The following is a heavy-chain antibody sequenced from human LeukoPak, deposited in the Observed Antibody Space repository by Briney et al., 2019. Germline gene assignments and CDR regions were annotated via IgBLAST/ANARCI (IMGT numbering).Heavy chain of an antibody. CDR2: INHSGST. CDR3: RHYYGSGRIWED. J-gene: IGHJ4*02. Sequence: SETLSRTCAVYGGSFSGYYWSWIRQPPGKGLEWIGEINHSGSTNYNPSLKSRVTISVDTSKNQFSLKLSSVTAADTAVYYCRHYYGSGRIWEDWGQGTLVTVSS. D-gene: IGHD3-10*01. CDR1: GGSFSGYY. V-gene: IGHV4-34*01.